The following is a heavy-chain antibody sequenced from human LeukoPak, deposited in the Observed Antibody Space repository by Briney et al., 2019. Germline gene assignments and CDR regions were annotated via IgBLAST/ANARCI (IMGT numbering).Heavy chain of an antibody. CDR2: IYYSGST. J-gene: IGHJ3*02. Sequence: SETLSLTCTVSGGSISSYYWSWIRQPPGKGLEWIGYIYYSGSTNYNPSLKSRVTISVDTSKNQLSLKLSSVTAADTAVYYCARGYCSSTSCFDAFDIWGQGTMVTVSS. D-gene: IGHD2-2*01. CDR1: GGSISSYY. CDR3: ARGYCSSTSCFDAFDI. V-gene: IGHV4-59*01.